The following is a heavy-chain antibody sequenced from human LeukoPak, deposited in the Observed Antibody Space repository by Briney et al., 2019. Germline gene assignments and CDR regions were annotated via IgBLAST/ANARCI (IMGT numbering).Heavy chain of an antibody. Sequence: ASVKVSCMASGYTFTGCYMHWVRPAPGQGLEWMGWINPNSGGTNYAQKFQGRVTMTRDTSISTAYMELSRLRSDDTAVYYCARGWRVVGAPRAEYFQHWGQGTLVTVSS. CDR1: GYTFTGCY. CDR3: ARGWRVVGAPRAEYFQH. D-gene: IGHD1-26*01. J-gene: IGHJ1*01. CDR2: INPNSGGT. V-gene: IGHV1-2*02.